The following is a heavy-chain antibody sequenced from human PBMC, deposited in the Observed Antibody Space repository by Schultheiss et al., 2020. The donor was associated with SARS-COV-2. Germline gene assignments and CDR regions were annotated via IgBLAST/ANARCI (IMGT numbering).Heavy chain of an antibody. CDR2: ISSSSSYR. CDR3: ARDRTDDFRLDYYYMDV. J-gene: IGHJ6*03. D-gene: IGHD3-3*01. Sequence: GGSLRLSCAASGFTFSDYYMNWIRQAPGKGLEWISYISSSSSYRNYADSVKGRFTISRDNAKNSLYLQMNGLRAEDTAVYYCARDRTDDFRLDYYYMDVWGKGTTVTVSS. V-gene: IGHV3-11*06. CDR1: GFTFSDYY.